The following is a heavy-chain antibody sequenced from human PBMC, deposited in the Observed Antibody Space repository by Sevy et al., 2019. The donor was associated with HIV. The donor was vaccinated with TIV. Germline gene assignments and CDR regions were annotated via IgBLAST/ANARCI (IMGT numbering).Heavy chain of an antibody. J-gene: IGHJ5*02. Sequence: GGSLRLSCAASGFTFSSYSMNWVRQAPGKGLEWVSSISSSSSYIYYADSVKGRFTISRDNAKNSLYLQMNSLRAEDTAVYYCARDSIRDDWFDPWGQGTLVTVSS. CDR3: ARDSIRDDWFDP. CDR1: GFTFSSYS. CDR2: ISSSSSYI. V-gene: IGHV3-21*01.